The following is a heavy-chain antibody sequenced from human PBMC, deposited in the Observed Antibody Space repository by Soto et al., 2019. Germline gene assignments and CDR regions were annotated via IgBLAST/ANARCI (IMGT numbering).Heavy chain of an antibody. J-gene: IGHJ4*02. CDR2: IYYSGST. D-gene: IGHD3-9*01. V-gene: IGHV4-39*01. CDR1: GGSISSSSYY. CDR3: ARQAVLRYFDWLGEFDY. Sequence: PSETLSLTCTVSGGSISSSSYYWGWIRQPPGKGLEWIGSIYYSGSTYYNPSLKSRVTISVDTSKNQFSLKLSSVTAADTAVYYCARQAVLRYFDWLGEFDYWGQGTLVTVSS.